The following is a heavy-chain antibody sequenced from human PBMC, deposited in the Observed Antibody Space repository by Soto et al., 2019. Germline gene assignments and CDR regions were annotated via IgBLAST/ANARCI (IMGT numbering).Heavy chain of an antibody. V-gene: IGHV3-11*06. CDR3: ARHGACSSTSCPAYYYYYAMVV. D-gene: IGHD2-2*01. CDR1: KFIFSEYY. J-gene: IGHJ6*02. Sequence: QVQLVESGGGLVKPGGSLRLSCAASKFIFSEYYMSWIRQAPGKGLEWVSYISSGSSYTNYADSVKGRFTISRDNAKNSLYLQMNSLRAEDTTVYFCARHGACSSTSCPAYYYYYAMVVWGQGTTVTVSS. CDR2: ISSGSSYT.